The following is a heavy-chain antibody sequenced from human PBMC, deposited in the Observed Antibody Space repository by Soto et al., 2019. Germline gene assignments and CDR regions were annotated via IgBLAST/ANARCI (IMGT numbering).Heavy chain of an antibody. CDR2: ISWDGGST. V-gene: IGHV3-43*01. CDR1: GFTFDDYT. CDR3: AKADGYSSSSYYYYYGMDV. Sequence: GGSLRLSCAASGFTFDDYTMHWVRQAPGKGLEWVSLISWDGGSTYYADSVKGLFTISRDNSKNSLYLQMNSLRTEDTALYYCAKADGYSSSSYYYYYGMDVWGQGTTVTVSS. D-gene: IGHD6-6*01. J-gene: IGHJ6*02.